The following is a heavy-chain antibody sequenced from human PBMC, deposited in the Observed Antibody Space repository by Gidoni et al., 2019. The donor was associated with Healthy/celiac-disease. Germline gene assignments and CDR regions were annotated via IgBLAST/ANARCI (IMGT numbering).Heavy chain of an antibody. CDR3: ATHGTRGYYDFWKRSPHYYYYMDV. Sequence: QVQLQESGPGLVKPSETLSLPCTVSGASIRSSSWRCIRQPPGKGLEWIGYIYYSGSTNYNPSLKSRVTISVDTSKNQFSLKLSSVTAADTAVYYWATHGTRGYYDFWKRSPHYYYYMDVWGKGTTVTVSS. CDR1: GASIRSSS. D-gene: IGHD3-3*01. V-gene: IGHV4-59*01. CDR2: IYYSGST. J-gene: IGHJ6*03.